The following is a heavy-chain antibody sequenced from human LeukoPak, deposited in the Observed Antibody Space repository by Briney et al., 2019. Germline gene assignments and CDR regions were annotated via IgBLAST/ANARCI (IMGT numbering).Heavy chain of an antibody. V-gene: IGHV4-59*08. CDR3: ARHRLSGYYDTGGHYNFDY. J-gene: IGHJ4*02. CDR1: GVSISSYY. CDR2: IYYSGST. D-gene: IGHD3-22*01. Sequence: PSETLSLTCTVSGVSISSYYWSWIRQPPGKGLEWIGYIYYSGSTNYNPSLKSRVTISVDTSKNQFSLKLSSVTAADTAVYYCARHRLSGYYDTGGHYNFDYWGQGTLVTVSS.